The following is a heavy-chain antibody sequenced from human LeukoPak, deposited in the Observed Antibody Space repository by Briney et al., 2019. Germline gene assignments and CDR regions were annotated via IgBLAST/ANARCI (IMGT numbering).Heavy chain of an antibody. J-gene: IGHJ5*02. CDR1: GFTFRDYW. CDR2: IKTDGTDK. D-gene: IGHD2-15*01. Sequence: GGSLRPSCAASGFTFRDYWMSWVRQTPGKGLEWVANIKTDGTDKYYVDSVKGRFSISRDNAKNSLYLQMNSLRAEDTAVYFCARDSCSDGPFNWFDPWGQGTLVAVSS. V-gene: IGHV3-7*01. CDR3: ARDSCSDGPFNWFDP.